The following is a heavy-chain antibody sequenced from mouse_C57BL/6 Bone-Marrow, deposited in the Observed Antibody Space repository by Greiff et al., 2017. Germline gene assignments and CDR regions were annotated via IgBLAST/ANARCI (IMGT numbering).Heavy chain of an antibody. D-gene: IGHD2-13*01. Sequence: VQLQQSGAELVRPGTSVKLSCKASGYTFTSYWMHWVKQRPGQGLEWIGVIDPSDSYTNYNQKFKGKATLTVDTSSSTAYMQLSSLTSEDSAVYYCASAPDSWFAYWGQGTLVTVSA. CDR1: GYTFTSYW. V-gene: IGHV1-59*01. CDR3: ASAPDSWFAY. CDR2: IDPSDSYT. J-gene: IGHJ3*01.